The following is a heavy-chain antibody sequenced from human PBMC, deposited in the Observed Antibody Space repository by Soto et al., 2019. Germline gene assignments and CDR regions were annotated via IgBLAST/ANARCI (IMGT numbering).Heavy chain of an antibody. Sequence: GGSMRLPCAASGFTFRCSAMHWVSKDSGKGLEWVGRIRSKANSYATAYAASVKGRFTISRDDSKNTAYLQMNSLKTEDTAVYYCTRQTYNYYGSSPMDVWGQGTMVTVSS. CDR2: IRSKANSYAT. CDR3: TRQTYNYYGSSPMDV. J-gene: IGHJ6*02. V-gene: IGHV3-73*01. CDR1: GFTFRCSA. D-gene: IGHD3-10*01.